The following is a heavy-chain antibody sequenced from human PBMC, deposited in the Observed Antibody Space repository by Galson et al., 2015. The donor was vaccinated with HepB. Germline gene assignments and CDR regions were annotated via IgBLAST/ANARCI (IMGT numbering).Heavy chain of an antibody. CDR1: GFTFSNAW. V-gene: IGHV3-15*01. D-gene: IGHD5-18*01. CDR2: IKSKTDGGTT. J-gene: IGHJ4*02. CDR3: TTGTWIQLWLPDY. Sequence: SLRLSCAASGFTFSNAWMTWVRQAPGKGLEWVGHIKSKTDGGTTDYAAPVKGRFTISRDDSKTTLYLQMNSLKTEDTAVYYCTTGTWIQLWLPDYWGQGTLVTVSS.